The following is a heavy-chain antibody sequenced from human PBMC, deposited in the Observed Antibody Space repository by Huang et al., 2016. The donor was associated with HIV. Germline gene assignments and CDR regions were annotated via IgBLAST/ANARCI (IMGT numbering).Heavy chain of an antibody. CDR3: VRDQGRLAVGGIDNWFDP. V-gene: IGHV4-59*02. CDR2: VYDSGTT. D-gene: IGHD6-19*01. Sequence: QVRLQESGPGLVKPSETLSLSCTVSGDSVSSHYWGWIRHPPGKGLEWIGTVYDSGTTKYNPRLKSRITISGDTSKNGFSLNITSVSAVDTAMYFCVRDQGRLAVGGIDNWFDPWGQGALVTVSS. J-gene: IGHJ5*02. CDR1: GDSVSSHY.